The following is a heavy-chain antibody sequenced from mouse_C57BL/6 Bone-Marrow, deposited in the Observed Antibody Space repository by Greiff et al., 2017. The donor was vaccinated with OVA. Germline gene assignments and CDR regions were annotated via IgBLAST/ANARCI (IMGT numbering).Heavy chain of an antibody. Sequence: EVQLPQPGAELVKPGASVKMSCKASGYTFTSYWITWVKQRPEQGLEWIGRIDPANGNTKYAPKFQGKATITADTSSNTAYLQLSSLTSEDTAIYYCAPYSNYVGVDYWGQGTTLTVSS. J-gene: IGHJ2*01. CDR2: IDPANGNT. CDR3: APYSNYVGVDY. CDR1: GYTFTSYW. V-gene: IGHV14-3*01. D-gene: IGHD2-5*01.